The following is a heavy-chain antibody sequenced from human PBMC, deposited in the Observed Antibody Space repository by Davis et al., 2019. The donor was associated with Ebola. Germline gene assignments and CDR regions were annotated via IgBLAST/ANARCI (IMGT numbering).Heavy chain of an antibody. Sequence: GESLKISCAASGFIFSSYTMNWVRQAPGKGLEWVSSISVSSGYIYYEDSVKGRFTISRDNSKNTLYLQMNSLRAEDTAVYYCARDRDSWQWLNPLDYWGQGTLVTVSS. V-gene: IGHV3-21*01. CDR3: ARDRDSWQWLNPLDY. J-gene: IGHJ4*02. CDR1: GFIFSSYT. CDR2: ISVSSGYI. D-gene: IGHD6-19*01.